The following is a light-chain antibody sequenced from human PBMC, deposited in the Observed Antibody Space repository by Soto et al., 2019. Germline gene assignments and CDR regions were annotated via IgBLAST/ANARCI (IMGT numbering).Light chain of an antibody. J-gene: IGKJ3*01. V-gene: IGKV3-11*01. CDR2: DAS. CDR3: QQRSNWPPGVT. CDR1: QSVSSY. Sequence: EIVLTQSPATLSLSPGERATLSCRASQSVSSYLAWSQQKPGQAPRLLIYDASNRATGIPTRFSGSGSGTDFTLTISSLEPEDFAVYYCQQRSNWPPGVTFGRGTKVDIK.